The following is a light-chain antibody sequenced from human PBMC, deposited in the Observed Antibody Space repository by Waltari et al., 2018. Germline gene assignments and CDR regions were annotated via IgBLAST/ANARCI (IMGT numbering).Light chain of an antibody. CDR2: DAS. Sequence: EIVLTQSPGTLSLSPGERATLSCRASQSVSRFLALYQQKPGQAPRLLIYDASTRVTGSPDRFSGSGSGTDFSLPISRLEPEDFAVYYCQKYGTLPATFGQGTKVEVK. V-gene: IGKV3-20*01. CDR1: QSVSRF. CDR3: QKYGTLPAT. J-gene: IGKJ1*01.